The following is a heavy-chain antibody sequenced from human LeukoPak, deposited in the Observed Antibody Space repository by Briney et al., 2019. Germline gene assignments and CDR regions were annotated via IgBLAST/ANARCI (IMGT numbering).Heavy chain of an antibody. J-gene: IGHJ4*02. V-gene: IGHV3-48*04. CDR3: ARDVWFGELFPFGY. Sequence: GGSLRLSCAASGFTFSTYGMNWVRQAPGKGLEWVSYISSSSSTIYYADSVKGRFTISRDNAKNSLYLQMNSLRAEDTAVYYCARDVWFGELFPFGYWGQGTLVTVSS. D-gene: IGHD3-10*01. CDR1: GFTFSTYG. CDR2: ISSSSSTI.